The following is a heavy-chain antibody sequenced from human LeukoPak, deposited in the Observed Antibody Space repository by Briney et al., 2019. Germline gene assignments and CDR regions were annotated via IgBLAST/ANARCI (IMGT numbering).Heavy chain of an antibody. CDR2: ISGSGGST. V-gene: IGHV3-23*01. J-gene: IGHJ4*02. D-gene: IGHD6-19*01. CDR3: AKVRDSSGSFGFDY. Sequence: GGSLRLSCAASGFTFSNYAVSWVRQAPGKGPEWVSAISGSGGSTYYADSVKGRFTISRDNSKNTLYLQMNSLRDEDTAIYYCAKVRDSSGSFGFDYWGQGTLVTVSS. CDR1: GFTFSNYA.